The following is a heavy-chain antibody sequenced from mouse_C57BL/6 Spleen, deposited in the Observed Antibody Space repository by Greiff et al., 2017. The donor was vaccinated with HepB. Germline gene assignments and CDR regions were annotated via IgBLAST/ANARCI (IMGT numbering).Heavy chain of an antibody. CDR3: AGGAHY. CDR2: IRWKSDNYAT. J-gene: IGHJ4*01. Sequence: EVQRVESGGGLVQPGGSMKLSCVASGFTFSNYWMNWVRQSPEKGLEWVAHIRWKSDNYATYYAESVKGRFTISRDDSKSSVYLQMNNSRAEDTGIYYCAGGAHYWGQGTSVTVSS. V-gene: IGHV6-3*01. CDR1: GFTFSNYW.